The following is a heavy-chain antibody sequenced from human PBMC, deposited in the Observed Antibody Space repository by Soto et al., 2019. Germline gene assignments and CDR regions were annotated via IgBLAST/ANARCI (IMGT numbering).Heavy chain of an antibody. D-gene: IGHD3-22*01. CDR2: IYHSGST. J-gene: IGHJ4*02. V-gene: IGHV4-30-2*01. CDR1: GGSISSGGYS. Sequence: QLQLQESGSGLVKPSQTLSLTCAVSGGSISSGGYSWSWIRQPPGKGLEWIGYIYHSGSTYYNPSLKSRFTLSVDRSKNQFSLKLSSVTAADTAVYYCARGSDYYDSSGYYTPRYFDYWGQGTLVTVSS. CDR3: ARGSDYYDSSGYYTPRYFDY.